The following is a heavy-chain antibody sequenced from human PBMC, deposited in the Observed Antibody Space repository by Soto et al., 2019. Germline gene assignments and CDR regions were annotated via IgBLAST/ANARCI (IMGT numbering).Heavy chain of an antibody. CDR2: ISAYNGNT. CDR3: ARYNDFWSGYYTNAY. V-gene: IGHV1-18*01. D-gene: IGHD3-3*01. Sequence: ASVKVSCKASGYTFTSYGISWVRQAPGQGLEWMGWISAYNGNTNYAQKLQGRVTMTTDTSTSTAYMELRSLRSDDTAVYYCARYNDFWSGYYTNAYWGQGTLVTVSS. J-gene: IGHJ4*02. CDR1: GYTFTSYG.